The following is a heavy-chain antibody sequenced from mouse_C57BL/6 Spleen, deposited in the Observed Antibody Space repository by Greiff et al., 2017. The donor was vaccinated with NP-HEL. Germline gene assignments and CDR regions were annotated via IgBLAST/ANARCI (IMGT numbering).Heavy chain of an antibody. D-gene: IGHD2-3*01. V-gene: IGHV5-17*01. Sequence: EVMLVESGGGLVKPGGSLKLSCAASGFTFSDYGMHWVRQAPEKGLEWVAYISSGSSTIYYADTVKGRFTISRDNAKNTLFLQMTSLRSEDTAMYHCARRIYDGYYDYFDYWGQGTTLTVSS. CDR1: GFTFSDYG. J-gene: IGHJ2*01. CDR2: ISSGSSTI. CDR3: ARRIYDGYYDYFDY.